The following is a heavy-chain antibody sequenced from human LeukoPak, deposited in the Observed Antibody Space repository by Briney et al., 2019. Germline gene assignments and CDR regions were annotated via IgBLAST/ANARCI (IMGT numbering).Heavy chain of an antibody. D-gene: IGHD4-17*01. J-gene: IGHJ4*02. Sequence: PGGSLRLSCAASGFTFSTYSMSWVRQAPGKGLDWVASINQDGSGEYYVDSVRGRFTIPRDNAKNSLYLQGNSLRVDDTAVYYCVRLFGGVTTFDYWGQGTLVTVSS. CDR1: GFTFSTYS. CDR2: INQDGSGE. V-gene: IGHV3-7*01. CDR3: VRLFGGVTTFDY.